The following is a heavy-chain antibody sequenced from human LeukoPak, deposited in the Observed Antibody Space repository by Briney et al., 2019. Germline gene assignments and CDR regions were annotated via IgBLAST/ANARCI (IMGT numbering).Heavy chain of an antibody. CDR1: GFTFSSYG. D-gene: IGHD3-10*01. J-gene: IGHJ5*02. CDR2: ISGSGGST. V-gene: IGHV3-23*01. CDR3: ARAGLMVRGVYNWFDP. Sequence: PGGSLRLSCAASGFTFSSYGMSWVRQAPGKGLEWVSAISGSGGSTYYADSVKGRFTISRDNAKSSLYLQMNSLRAEDTAVYYCARAGLMVRGVYNWFDPWGQGTLVTVSS.